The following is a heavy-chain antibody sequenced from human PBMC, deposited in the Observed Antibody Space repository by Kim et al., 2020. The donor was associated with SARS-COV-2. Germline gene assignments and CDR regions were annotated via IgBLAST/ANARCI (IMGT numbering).Heavy chain of an antibody. D-gene: IGHD3-10*01. V-gene: IGHV3-23*01. Sequence: AASCEGRFTISRENSTTTLFLQMNSLPAEDTAVYYCAREIRGGWYFYGMDVWGQGTTVTVSS. CDR3: AREIRGGWYFYGMDV. J-gene: IGHJ6*02.